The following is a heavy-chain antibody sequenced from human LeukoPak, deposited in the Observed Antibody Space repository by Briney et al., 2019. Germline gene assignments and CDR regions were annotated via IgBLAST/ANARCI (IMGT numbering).Heavy chain of an antibody. V-gene: IGHV3-30*04. CDR2: ISYDGSVK. CDR3: ASGWGFLERFIDY. CDR1: GFTFSSYA. J-gene: IGHJ4*02. D-gene: IGHD3-3*01. Sequence: GGSLRLSCVASGFTFSSYALYWVRQAPGKGLEWVAIISYDGSVKYYADSVKGRFTISRDNSKNTLYVQMNSLRTEDTAVYYCASGWGFLERFIDYWGQGTLVTVSS.